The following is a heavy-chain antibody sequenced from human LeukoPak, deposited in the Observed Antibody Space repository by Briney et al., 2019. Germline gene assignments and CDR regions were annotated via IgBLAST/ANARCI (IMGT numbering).Heavy chain of an antibody. Sequence: MSSETLSLTCTVSGGSISSYYWSWIRQPPGKGLEWIGYIYYSGSTNHNPSLKSRVTISVDTSKNQFSLKLSSVTAADTAVYYCARVEDSSGPYWGQGTLVTVSS. J-gene: IGHJ4*02. CDR1: GGSISSYY. CDR2: IYYSGST. CDR3: ARVEDSSGPY. V-gene: IGHV4-59*01. D-gene: IGHD3-22*01.